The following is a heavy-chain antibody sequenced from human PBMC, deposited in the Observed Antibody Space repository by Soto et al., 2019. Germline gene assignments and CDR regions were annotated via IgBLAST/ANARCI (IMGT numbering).Heavy chain of an antibody. CDR2: TSGSGGST. CDR3: AKKLSSRPRGRDYYYGMDV. Sequence: GESLSLSCAASGFTFTSYAMSWVRQAPGKGLEWVSSTSGSGGSTYYADSVKGRFTISRDNSKNTMYLQMNSLRAEDTAVDYSAKKLSSRPRGRDYYYGMDVWGQGTTVTVSS. D-gene: IGHD2-15*01. CDR1: GFTFTSYA. J-gene: IGHJ6*02. V-gene: IGHV3-23*01.